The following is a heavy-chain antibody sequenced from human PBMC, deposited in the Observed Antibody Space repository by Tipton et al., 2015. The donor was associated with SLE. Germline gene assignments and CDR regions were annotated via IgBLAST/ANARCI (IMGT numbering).Heavy chain of an antibody. V-gene: IGHV3-21*01. CDR3: ARGGAGDSYYFFDL. J-gene: IGHJ2*01. CDR1: GFTFSRYG. CDR2: IDSSSTYI. D-gene: IGHD2/OR15-2a*01. Sequence: GSLRLSCAASGFTFSRYGMNWVRQAPGKGLEWASSIDSSSTYISYAASVEGRFTISRDNPKNSLFLHMNSLRAEDAAVYYCARGGAGDSYYFFDLWGRGTLVTVYS.